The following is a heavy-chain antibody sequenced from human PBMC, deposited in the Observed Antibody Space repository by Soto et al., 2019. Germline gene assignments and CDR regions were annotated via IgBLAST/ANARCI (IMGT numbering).Heavy chain of an antibody. D-gene: IGHD1-26*01. CDR2: INANSGDT. J-gene: IGHJ4*02. CDR1: GDTFTRYY. Sequence: QVQLEQSGAEVKEPGASVRVSCKLSGDTFTRYYIHWVRQAPGQGLEWMGRINANSGDTKYAQRFQGRVTMTRDTSINTVHMELSRLRSDDTAVYYCARGGSSSFFDYWGQGILVTVSS. CDR3: ARGGSSSFFDY. V-gene: IGHV1-2*06.